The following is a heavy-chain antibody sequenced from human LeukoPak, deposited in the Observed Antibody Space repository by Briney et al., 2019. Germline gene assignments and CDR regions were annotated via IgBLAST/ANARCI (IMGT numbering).Heavy chain of an antibody. D-gene: IGHD2-2*01. V-gene: IGHV1-18*01. Sequence: ASVKVPCKASGYTFTSYGISWVRQAPGQGLEWMGWISAYNGNTNYAQKLQGRVTMTTDTSTSTAYMELRSLRSDDTAVYYCILSSTIRGYFQHWGQGTLVTVSS. J-gene: IGHJ1*01. CDR1: GYTFTSYG. CDR2: ISAYNGNT. CDR3: ILSSTIRGYFQH.